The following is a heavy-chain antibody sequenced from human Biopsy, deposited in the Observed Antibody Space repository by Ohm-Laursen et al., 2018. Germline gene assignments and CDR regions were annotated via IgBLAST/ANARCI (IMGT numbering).Heavy chain of an antibody. CDR1: GVTLSGYG. J-gene: IGHJ5*02. D-gene: IGHD3-10*01. Sequence: GSPRLSCSASGVTLSGYGMNWVRQAPGKGLEWVSSISASSSYIYYADSVKGRFTVSRDNTKNTLYLQMNSLRAADTAIYFCATELLPPGVGGPWPVSWGQGTLVTVSS. V-gene: IGHV3-21*06. CDR3: ATELLPPGVGGPWPVS. CDR2: ISASSSYI.